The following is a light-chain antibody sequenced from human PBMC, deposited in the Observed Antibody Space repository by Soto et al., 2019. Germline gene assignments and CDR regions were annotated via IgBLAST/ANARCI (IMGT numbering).Light chain of an antibody. Sequence: QSVLTQPASVSGSPGQSITISCTGTSSDVGGYNSVSWYQQHPGKAPKVMIYDVSHRPSGVSIRFSGSKSGNTASLSISGLQAEDEADYYCSSYTSSSTFVFGTGTKLTVL. J-gene: IGLJ1*01. CDR2: DVS. CDR1: SSDVGGYNS. V-gene: IGLV2-14*01. CDR3: SSYTSSSTFV.